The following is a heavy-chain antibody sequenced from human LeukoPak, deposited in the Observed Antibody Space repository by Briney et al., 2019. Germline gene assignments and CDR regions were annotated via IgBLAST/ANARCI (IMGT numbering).Heavy chain of an antibody. D-gene: IGHD3-10*01. Sequence: WASVKVSCKASGYTFTSYYMHWVRQAPGQGLEWMGIINPSGGSTSYAQKFQGRVTMTRDTSISTAYMELSRLRSDDTAVYYCARDSGERGSGSYLIAYWGQGTLVTVSS. CDR3: ARDSGERGSGSYLIAY. CDR1: GYTFTSYY. J-gene: IGHJ4*02. CDR2: INPSGGST. V-gene: IGHV1-46*01.